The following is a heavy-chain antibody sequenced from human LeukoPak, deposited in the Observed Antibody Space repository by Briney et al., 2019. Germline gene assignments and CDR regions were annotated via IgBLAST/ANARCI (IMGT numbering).Heavy chain of an antibody. CDR3: TSHCSSTSCYSSGAFDI. V-gene: IGHV1-46*01. CDR1: GYTFTGYY. J-gene: IGHJ3*02. D-gene: IGHD2-2*02. Sequence: ASVKVSCKASGYTFTGYYMHWVRQAPGQGLEWMGIINPSGGSTSYAQKFQGRVTMTRDTSTSTVYMELSSLRSEDTAVYYCTSHCSSTSCYSSGAFDIWGQGTMVTVSS. CDR2: INPSGGST.